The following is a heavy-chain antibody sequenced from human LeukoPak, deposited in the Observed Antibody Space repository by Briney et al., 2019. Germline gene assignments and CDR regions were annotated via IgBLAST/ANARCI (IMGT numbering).Heavy chain of an antibody. Sequence: SETLSLTCTVSSGSFRTYYWSWIRQPPGKGLEWIGYIFYNEGTSYNPSPKSRVTISVDTSNNQLSLKVNSVTAADTAMYYCVKSNSRYQPWTLDIWGRGTMVTVSS. V-gene: IGHV4-59*01. CDR2: IFYNEGT. D-gene: IGHD2-2*01. CDR3: VKSNSRYQPWTLDI. CDR1: SGSFRTYY. J-gene: IGHJ3*02.